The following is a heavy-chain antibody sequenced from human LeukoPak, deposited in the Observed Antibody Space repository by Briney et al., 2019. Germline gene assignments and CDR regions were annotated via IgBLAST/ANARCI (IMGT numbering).Heavy chain of an antibody. CDR3: TSPYYYDSSGYPRGPDY. D-gene: IGHD3-22*01. CDR2: IRSKANSYAT. CDR1: GFTFSGSA. J-gene: IGHJ4*02. V-gene: IGHV3-73*01. Sequence: GGSLRLSCAASGFTFSGSAMHWVRQASGKGLEWVGRIRSKANSYATAYAASVKGRFTISRDDSKNTAYLQMNSLKTEDTAVYYCTSPYYYDSSGYPRGPDYWGQGTLVTVSS.